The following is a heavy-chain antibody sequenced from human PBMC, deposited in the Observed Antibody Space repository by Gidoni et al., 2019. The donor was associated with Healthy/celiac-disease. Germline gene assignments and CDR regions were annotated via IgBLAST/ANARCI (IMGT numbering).Heavy chain of an antibody. Sequence: QVQLQQWGAGLLKPSETLSLTCAVYGGSFSGYYWSWIRQPPGKGLEWIGEINHSGSTNYNPSPKSRVTISVDTSKNQFSLKLSSVTAADTAVYYCARMVAGKKYFQHWGQGTLVTVSS. CDR2: INHSGST. CDR1: GGSFSGYY. D-gene: IGHD6-19*01. CDR3: ARMVAGKKYFQH. J-gene: IGHJ1*01. V-gene: IGHV4-34*01.